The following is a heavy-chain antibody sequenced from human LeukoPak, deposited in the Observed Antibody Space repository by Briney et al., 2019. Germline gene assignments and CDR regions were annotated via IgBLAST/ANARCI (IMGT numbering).Heavy chain of an antibody. V-gene: IGHV3-74*03. D-gene: IGHD3-16*01. CDR1: AVILSDYW. CDR3: VRGGHKLDIETTRYYYGVDV. CDR2: IENDRSRT. J-gene: IGHJ6*02. Sequence: PGGALRLFCSASAVILSDYWMYWVRQGPGKGLVHVSRIENDRSRTVYADSVQSRFTISRDDAKNTMYLQMNSLRGEDTAVYYCVRGGHKLDIETTRYYYGVDVWGQGTTVTVSS.